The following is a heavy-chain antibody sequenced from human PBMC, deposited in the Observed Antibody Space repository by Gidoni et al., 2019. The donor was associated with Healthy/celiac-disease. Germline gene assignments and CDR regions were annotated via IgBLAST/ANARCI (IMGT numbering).Heavy chain of an antibody. J-gene: IGHJ5*02. CDR3: ARDGNYDFWSGYYTGFDWFDH. V-gene: IGHV3-48*02. CDR1: GFTFSSYS. D-gene: IGHD3-3*01. Sequence: EVQLVESGGGLVQPGGSLSLSCAASGFTFSSYSLNWTRQAPGKGLEWVSYISSSSSTIYYADSVKGRFTISRENAKNSLYLQMNSRREEDTAVYYCARDGNYDFWSGYYTGFDWFDHWGQGTLVTVS. CDR2: ISSSSSTI.